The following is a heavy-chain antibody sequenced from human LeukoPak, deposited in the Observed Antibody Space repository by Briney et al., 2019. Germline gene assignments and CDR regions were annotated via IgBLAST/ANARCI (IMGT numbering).Heavy chain of an antibody. CDR3: ARETSGSYSTIDY. D-gene: IGHD1-26*01. CDR2: IYYSGST. CDR1: GGSISSGDYY. J-gene: IGHJ4*02. Sequence: SETLSLTCTVSGGSISSGDYYWSWIRQPPGKGLEWIGYIYYSGSTYYNPSLKSRVTISVDTSKYQFSLKLSPATAADTAVYYCARETSGSYSTIDYWGQGTLVTVSS. V-gene: IGHV4-30-4*08.